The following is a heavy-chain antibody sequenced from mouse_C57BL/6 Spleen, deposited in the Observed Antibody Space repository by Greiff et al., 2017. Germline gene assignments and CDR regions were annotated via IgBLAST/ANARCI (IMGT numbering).Heavy chain of an antibody. CDR1: GFTFTDYY. CDR2: IRNKANGYTT. J-gene: IGHJ4*01. D-gene: IGHD2-4*01. V-gene: IGHV7-3*01. CDR3: ARNYDYDDAMDY. Sequence: EVKLMESGGGLVQPGGSLSLSCAASGFTFTDYYMSWVRQPPGKALEWLGFIRNKANGYTTEYSASVKGRFTISRDNSQSILYLQMNALRAEDSATYYCARNYDYDDAMDYWGQGTSVTVSS.